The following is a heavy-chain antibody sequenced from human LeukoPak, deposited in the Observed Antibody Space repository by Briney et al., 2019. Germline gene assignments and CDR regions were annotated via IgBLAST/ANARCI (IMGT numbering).Heavy chain of an antibody. CDR1: GFIFSNYI. J-gene: IGHJ3*02. V-gene: IGHV3-21*01. Sequence: PGGSLRLSCASSGFIFSNYIMTWFRQAPGKGLEWVSSISRDTHYIYYADSLKGRFTISRDNTKKSLYLQMNNLRAEDTALFSCARRMAARTLDISGQGTSVTVSS. CDR2: ISRDTHYI. D-gene: IGHD5-24*01. CDR3: ARRMAARTLDI.